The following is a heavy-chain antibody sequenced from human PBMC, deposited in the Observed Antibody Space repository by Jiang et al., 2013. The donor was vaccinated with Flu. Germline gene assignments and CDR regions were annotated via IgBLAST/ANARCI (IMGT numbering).Heavy chain of an antibody. CDR1: GGSISSYY. CDR3: ARASLVWFGEFSYDY. CDR2: IYYSGST. J-gene: IGHJ4*02. V-gene: IGHV4-59*01. D-gene: IGHD3-10*01. Sequence: GLVKPSETLSLTCTVSGGSISSYYWSWIRQPPGKGLEWIGYIYYSGSTNYNPSLKSRVTISVDTSKNQFSLKLSSVTAADTAVYYCARASLVWFGEFSYDYWGQGTLVTVSS.